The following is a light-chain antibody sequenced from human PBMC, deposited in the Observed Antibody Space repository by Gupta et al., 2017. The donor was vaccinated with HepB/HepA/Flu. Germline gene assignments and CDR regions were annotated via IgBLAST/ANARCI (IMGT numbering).Light chain of an antibody. Sequence: EIVLTQSPATLSLSPGERATLSCRASQSVRSYLAWYQQKPGQAPRLLIYDASTRATGIPARFSGSGSGTDFTLTISSLEPEDFAVYHCQHRSNWPLTFGGGTKVEIK. J-gene: IGKJ4*01. CDR3: QHRSNWPLT. CDR1: QSVRSY. V-gene: IGKV3-11*01. CDR2: DAS.